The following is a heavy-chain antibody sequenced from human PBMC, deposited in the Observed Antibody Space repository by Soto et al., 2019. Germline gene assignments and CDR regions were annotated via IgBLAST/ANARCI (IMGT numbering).Heavy chain of an antibody. Sequence: PSETLSPTCTVSGGSISSSNYYWGWIRQPPGKGLEWIGSIYYSGSTSYNSSLKSRVTISVDTSKNQFSLRLSSVTAADTAVYYCASPTLGAFDMWGQGTMVTVSS. D-gene: IGHD3-16*01. CDR3: ASPTLGAFDM. J-gene: IGHJ3*02. CDR1: GGSISSSNYY. V-gene: IGHV4-39*01. CDR2: IYYSGST.